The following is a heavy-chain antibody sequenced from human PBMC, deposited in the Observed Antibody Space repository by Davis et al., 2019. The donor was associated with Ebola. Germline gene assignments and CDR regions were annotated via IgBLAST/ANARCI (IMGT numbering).Heavy chain of an antibody. CDR2: ISYDGSNK. CDR3: ARVGYSYGSAYYGMDV. J-gene: IGHJ6*04. D-gene: IGHD5-18*01. Sequence: GGSLRLSCAASGFTFSSYAMHWVRQAPGKGLEWVAVISYDGSNKYYADSVKGRFTISRDNAKNSLYLQMNSLRDEDTAVYYCARVGYSYGSAYYGMDVWGKGTTVTVSS. V-gene: IGHV3-30*04. CDR1: GFTFSSYA.